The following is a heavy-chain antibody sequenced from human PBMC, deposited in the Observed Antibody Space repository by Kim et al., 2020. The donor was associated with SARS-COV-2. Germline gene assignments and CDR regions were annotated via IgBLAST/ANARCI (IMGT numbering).Heavy chain of an antibody. CDR3: ARDFRMYYDFWSGYSLWGGYYMDV. J-gene: IGHJ6*03. Sequence: GGSLRLSCAASGFTFSSYAMHWVRQAPGKGLEYVSAISSNGGSTYYANSVKGRFTISRDNSKNTLYLQMGSLRAEDMAVYYCARDFRMYYDFWSGYSLWGGYYMDVWGKGTTVTVSS. D-gene: IGHD3-3*01. V-gene: IGHV3-64*01. CDR1: GFTFSSYA. CDR2: ISSNGGST.